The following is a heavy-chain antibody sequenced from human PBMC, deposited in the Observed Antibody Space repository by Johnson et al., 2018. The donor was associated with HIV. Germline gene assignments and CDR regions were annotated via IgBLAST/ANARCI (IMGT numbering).Heavy chain of an antibody. CDR2: IWYDGSNK. J-gene: IGHJ3*02. V-gene: IGHV3-33*06. D-gene: IGHD3-22*01. CDR3: AKGDDYYDSSGYYRQGAFDI. CDR1: GFNFSNYG. Sequence: QEKLVESGGGVVQPGRSLRLSCAASGFNFSNYGMYWVRQAPGKGLEWVAVIWYDGSNKYYADSVKGRFTISRDNSKNTLYLQMNSLRVEDTAVYYCAKGDDYYDSSGYYRQGAFDIWGQGTMVTVSS.